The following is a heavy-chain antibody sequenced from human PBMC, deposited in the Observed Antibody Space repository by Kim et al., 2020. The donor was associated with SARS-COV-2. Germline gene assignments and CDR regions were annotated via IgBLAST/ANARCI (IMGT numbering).Heavy chain of an antibody. V-gene: IGHV2-5*02. J-gene: IGHJ3*02. CDR2: IYWDDDK. D-gene: IGHD3-10*01. CDR3: AHRPGVLSPRGVIVAFDI. Sequence: SGPTLVNPTQTLTLTCTFSGFSLSTSGVGVGWIRPPPGKALEWLALIYWDDDKRYSPSLKSRLTITKDTSKNQVVLTMTNMDAVDTATYYCAHRPGVLSPRGVIVAFDIWGQGTMVTVSS. CDR1: GFSLSTSGVG.